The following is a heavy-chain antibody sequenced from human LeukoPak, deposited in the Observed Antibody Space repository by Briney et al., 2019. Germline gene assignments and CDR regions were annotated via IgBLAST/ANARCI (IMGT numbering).Heavy chain of an antibody. D-gene: IGHD1-26*01. CDR2: INHSGST. V-gene: IGHV4-34*01. CDR1: GGSFSGYY. Sequence: SETLSLTCAVYGGSFSGYYWSWIRQPPGKGLEWIGEINHSGSTNYNPSLKSRVTISVDTPKNQFSLKLSSVTAADTAVYYCARVGATQVLPGPGYYFDYWGQGTLVTVSS. CDR3: ARVGATQVLPGPGYYFDY. J-gene: IGHJ4*02.